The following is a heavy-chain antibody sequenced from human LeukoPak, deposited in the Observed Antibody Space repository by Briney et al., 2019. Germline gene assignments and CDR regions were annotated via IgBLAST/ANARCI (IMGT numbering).Heavy chain of an antibody. D-gene: IGHD4-17*01. V-gene: IGHV3-74*01. J-gene: IGHJ6*02. Sequence: GGSLRLSCAASGFTFSSYSMNWVRQAPGKGLVRVSRINSDGSSTSYADSVKGRFTISRDNAKNTLYLQMNSLRAEDTAVYYCAREAVTTSYYYGMDVWGQGTTVTVSS. CDR2: INSDGSST. CDR1: GFTFSSYS. CDR3: AREAVTTSYYYGMDV.